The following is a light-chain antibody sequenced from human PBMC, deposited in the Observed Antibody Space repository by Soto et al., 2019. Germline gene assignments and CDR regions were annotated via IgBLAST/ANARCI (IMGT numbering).Light chain of an antibody. CDR1: SSDIGGYNF. CDR2: EVT. CDR3: CAYSGTSRV. J-gene: IGLJ3*02. V-gene: IGLV2-8*01. Sequence: LAQPPSASGSPGQSVTISCTGTSSDIGGYNFVSWYQQHPGKALKLMIYEVTKRPSGVPARFSGSKSGNTASLTVSGLLADHEADYYCCAYSGTSRVFRCGT.